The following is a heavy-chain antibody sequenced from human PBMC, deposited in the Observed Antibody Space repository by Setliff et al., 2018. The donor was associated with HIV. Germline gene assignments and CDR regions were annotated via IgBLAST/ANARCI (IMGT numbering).Heavy chain of an antibody. D-gene: IGHD1-26*01. CDR1: GGSISSQY. J-gene: IGHJ6*03. V-gene: IGHV4-59*08. CDR2: IYYSGST. Sequence: SETLSLTCNVSGGSISSQYWSWVRQPPGKGLEWIGYIYYSGSTNYNPSLKSRVTISVDTSKNQFSLKLSSVTAADTAVYYCARGSYYYYYYMDVWGKGTTVTVSS. CDR3: ARGSYYYYYYMDV.